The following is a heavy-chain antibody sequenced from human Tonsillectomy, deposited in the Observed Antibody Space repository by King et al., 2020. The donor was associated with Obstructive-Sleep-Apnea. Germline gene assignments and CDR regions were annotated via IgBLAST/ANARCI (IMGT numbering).Heavy chain of an antibody. J-gene: IGHJ4*02. CDR1: GGSISSVDYY. CDR3: ARDYYDSSGYYPIYYFDY. CDR2: IYYSGSP. V-gene: IGHV4-30-4*01. Sequence: QLQESGPGLVKPSQTLSLTCTGSGGSISSVDYYWIWIRLPPGKGLSWIGYIYYSGSPYYNPSLMSLVTISVDTSKNQFSLKLSSVTAADTAVYYCARDYYDSSGYYPIYYFDYWGQGTLVTVSS. D-gene: IGHD3-22*01.